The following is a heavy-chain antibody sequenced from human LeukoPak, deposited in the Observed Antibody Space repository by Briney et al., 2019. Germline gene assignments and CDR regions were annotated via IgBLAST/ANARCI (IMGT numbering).Heavy chain of an antibody. J-gene: IGHJ4*02. CDR1: GSTFSHYA. Sequence: GGSLRLSCAASGSTFSHYAMHWVRQAPGKGLEWVAVISYDGSKKYYADSVKGRFTISRDNSKNTLYLQTNSLRDEDTAMYFCARDKPEQQLGFDFWGQGTLVTVSS. CDR3: ARDKPEQQLGFDF. D-gene: IGHD6-13*01. CDR2: ISYDGSKK. V-gene: IGHV3-30-3*01.